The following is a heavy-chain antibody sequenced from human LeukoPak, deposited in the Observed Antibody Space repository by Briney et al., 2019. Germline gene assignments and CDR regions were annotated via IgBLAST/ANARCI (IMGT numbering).Heavy chain of an antibody. CDR2: IRYDGSNK. V-gene: IGHV3-30*02. J-gene: IGHJ6*03. CDR1: GFTFSSYG. D-gene: IGHD6-19*01. Sequence: PGGSLRLSCAASGFTFSSYGMHWVRQAPGKGLEWVAFIRYDGSNKYYADSVKGRFTISRDNSKNTLYLQMNSLRAEDTAVYYCAKVGAGNGPARLRDVYYMDVWGKGTTVTISS. CDR3: AKVGAGNGPARLRDVYYMDV.